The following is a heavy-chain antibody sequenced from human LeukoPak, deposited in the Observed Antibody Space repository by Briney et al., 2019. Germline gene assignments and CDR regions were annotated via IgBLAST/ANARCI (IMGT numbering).Heavy chain of an antibody. CDR2: IIPIFGTA. D-gene: IGHD3-22*01. Sequence: SVKVSCKASGGTFSSYAISWVRRAPGQGLEWMGGIIPIFGTANYAQKFQGRVTITTDESTSTAYMELSSLRSEDTAVYYCAREGGYRVRDAFDIWGQGTMVTVSS. V-gene: IGHV1-69*05. CDR1: GGTFSSYA. CDR3: AREGGYRVRDAFDI. J-gene: IGHJ3*02.